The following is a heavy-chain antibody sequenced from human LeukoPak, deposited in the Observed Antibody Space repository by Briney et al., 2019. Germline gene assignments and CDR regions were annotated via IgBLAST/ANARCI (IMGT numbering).Heavy chain of an antibody. J-gene: IGHJ5*02. CDR3: ARANGDYVWFDP. D-gene: IGHD4-17*01. CDR1: GGSISSYY. V-gene: IGHV4-59*01. Sequence: KPSETLSLTCTVSGGSISSYYRSWIRQPPGKGLEWIGYIYYSGSTNYNPSLKSRVTISVDTSKNQFSLKLSSVTAADTAVYYCARANGDYVWFDPWGQGTLVTVSS. CDR2: IYYSGST.